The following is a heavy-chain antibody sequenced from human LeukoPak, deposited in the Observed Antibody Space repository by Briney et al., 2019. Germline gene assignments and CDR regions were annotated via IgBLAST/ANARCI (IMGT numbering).Heavy chain of an antibody. CDR3: ARAPYYYGSGSYYTDYYYYYMDV. CDR2: INHSGST. J-gene: IGHJ6*03. Sequence: SETLSLTCAAYGGSFSGYYWSWIRQPPGKGLEWIGEINHSGSTNYNPSLKSRVTISVDTSKNQFSLKLSSVTAADTAVYYCARAPYYYGSGSYYTDYYYYYMDVWGKGTTVTVSS. D-gene: IGHD3-10*01. CDR1: GGSFSGYY. V-gene: IGHV4-34*01.